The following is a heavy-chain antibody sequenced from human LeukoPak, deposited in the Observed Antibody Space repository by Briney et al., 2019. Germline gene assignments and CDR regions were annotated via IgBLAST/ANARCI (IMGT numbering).Heavy chain of an antibody. CDR3: AKVDYYDSSGLRSYFDY. CDR1: GFTFDDYA. Sequence: GRSLRLSCAASGFTFDDYAMHWVRQAPGKGLEWVSGISWNSGSTGYADSVKGRFTISRDNAKNSLYLQMNSLRAEDTALYYCAKVDYYDSSGLRSYFDYWGQGTLVTVSS. V-gene: IGHV3-9*01. CDR2: ISWNSGST. J-gene: IGHJ4*02. D-gene: IGHD3-22*01.